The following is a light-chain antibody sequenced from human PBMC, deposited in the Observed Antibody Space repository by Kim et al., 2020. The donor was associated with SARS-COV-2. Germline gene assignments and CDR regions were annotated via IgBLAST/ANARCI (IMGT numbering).Light chain of an antibody. CDR3: TSYTTSHTVL. V-gene: IGLV2-14*03. CDR1: SADIGAHDF. Sequence: QSALTQPASVSGSAGQSITISCSGTSADIGAHDFVSWYQQHPGNVPKLILYDVFSRPSGISDRFSGSKSGDSASLTISGLQAEDEADYYCTSYTTSHTVLFGGGTKVTVL. CDR2: DVF. J-gene: IGLJ2*01.